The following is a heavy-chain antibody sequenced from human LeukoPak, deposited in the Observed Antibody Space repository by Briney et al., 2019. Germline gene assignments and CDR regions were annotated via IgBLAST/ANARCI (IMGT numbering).Heavy chain of an antibody. CDR3: ARSAAEGYCSGGSCYSDY. Sequence: GESLKISCKDSGYSFTTYWIGWVRQMPGKGLEWMGIIYPGDSDTRYSPSFQGQVTISADKSISTAYLQWSSLKASDTAMYYCARSAAEGYCSGGSCYSDYWGQGTLVTVSS. V-gene: IGHV5-51*01. D-gene: IGHD2-15*01. CDR2: IYPGDSDT. J-gene: IGHJ4*02. CDR1: GYSFTTYW.